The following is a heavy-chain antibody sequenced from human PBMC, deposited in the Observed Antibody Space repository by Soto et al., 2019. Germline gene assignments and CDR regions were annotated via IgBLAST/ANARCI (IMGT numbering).Heavy chain of an antibody. CDR2: IIPILGIA. J-gene: IGHJ6*02. CDR1: GGTFSSYT. V-gene: IGHV1-69*08. Sequence: QVQLVQSGAEVKKPGSSVKVSCKASGGTFSSYTISWVRQAPGQGLEWMGRIIPILGIANYAQKFQGRVTXXADKSTSTAYXXLXSXXSEDTAVYYCARDPYYYGSGSYYNTLRHYYYGMDVRGQGTTVTVSS. D-gene: IGHD3-10*01. CDR3: ARDPYYYGSGSYYNTLRHYYYGMDV.